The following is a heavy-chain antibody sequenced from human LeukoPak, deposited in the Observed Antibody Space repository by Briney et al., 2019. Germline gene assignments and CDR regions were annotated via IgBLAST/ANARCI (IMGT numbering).Heavy chain of an antibody. V-gene: IGHV3-7*01. J-gene: IGHJ6*02. CDR2: MNQDGSAK. CDR3: ATYTHWVAGDV. CDR1: GFTFSSYA. D-gene: IGHD3-16*01. Sequence: AGGSLRLSCAASGFTFSSYAMSWVRQAPGKGLEWVANMNQDGSAKDYVDSVKGRFTISRDNARNSLYLQMSSLRAEDTAVYYCATYTHWVAGDVWGQGTTVTVSS.